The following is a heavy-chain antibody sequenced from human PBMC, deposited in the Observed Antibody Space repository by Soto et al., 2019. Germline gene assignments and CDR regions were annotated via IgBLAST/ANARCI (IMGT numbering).Heavy chain of an antibody. CDR1: GFPFSTYS. Sequence: GGSLRLSCAASGFPFSTYSMHWVRQAPGKGLEWVAIISYDGSNKYYVDSVKGRFTISRDNAKNSLFLQMNSLRAEDTAVYYCARAGYDSSGYGDSDYWGQGILVTVSS. J-gene: IGHJ4*02. V-gene: IGHV3-30-3*01. CDR2: ISYDGSNK. CDR3: ARAGYDSSGYGDSDY. D-gene: IGHD3-22*01.